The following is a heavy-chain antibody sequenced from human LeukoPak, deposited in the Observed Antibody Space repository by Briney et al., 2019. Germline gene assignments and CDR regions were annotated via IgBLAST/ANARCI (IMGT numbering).Heavy chain of an antibody. CDR3: ATGPLDY. CDR1: EFTFSGYA. CDR2: INSKTDGGPT. V-gene: IGHV3-15*01. J-gene: IGHJ4*02. Sequence: GGSLRLSCAASEFTFSGYAMSWVRQVPGKGLEWIGRINSKTDGGPTVYSAPVKGRFNISRDDSKNTLFLQMNSLETDDTAVYYCATGPLDYWGQGALVTVSS.